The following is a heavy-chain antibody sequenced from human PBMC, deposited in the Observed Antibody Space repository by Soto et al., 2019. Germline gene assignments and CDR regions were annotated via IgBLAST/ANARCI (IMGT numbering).Heavy chain of an antibody. CDR1: GFIFSTYA. Sequence: EVLLLEYGGVLVQPGGSLRLSCAASGFIFSTYAMSWVRQAPGKGLEWVSVISGSGGSTYYADSVKGRFTISRDNSKNTLYLQMNSLRAEDTAVYYCAKSSSSWYYFDYWGQGTLVTVSS. CDR3: AKSSSSWYYFDY. J-gene: IGHJ4*02. D-gene: IGHD6-13*01. CDR2: ISGSGGST. V-gene: IGHV3-23*01.